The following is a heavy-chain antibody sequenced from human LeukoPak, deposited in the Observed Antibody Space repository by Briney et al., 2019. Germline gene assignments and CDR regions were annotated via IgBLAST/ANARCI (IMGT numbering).Heavy chain of an antibody. CDR1: GFTFSTYA. Sequence: TGGSLRLSCAASGFTFSTYAMNWVRQAPGKGLEWVSTISGSGGSSYYADSVKGRFTISRDNSKNTVYLQMNSLRAEDTALYYCAKASPAQLLNYWGQGTLVTVSS. CDR3: AKASPAQLLNY. V-gene: IGHV3-23*01. CDR2: ISGSGGSS. J-gene: IGHJ4*02. D-gene: IGHD2-2*01.